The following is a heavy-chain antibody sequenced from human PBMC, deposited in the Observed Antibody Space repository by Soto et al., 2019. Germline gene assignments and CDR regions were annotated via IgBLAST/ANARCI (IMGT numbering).Heavy chain of an antibody. J-gene: IGHJ5*02. Sequence: QVQLQESGPGLVKPSQTLSLTCTVSGGSISSGGYYWGWIRQHPGKGLEWIGYIYYSGSTYYNSSLRSRVSISIATSKNQFSLKLSSVTAADTAVYYCASTGFCGGDCYWFDPWGQGTLVTVSS. CDR2: IYYSGST. CDR3: ASTGFCGGDCYWFDP. D-gene: IGHD2-21*02. V-gene: IGHV4-31*03. CDR1: GGSISSGGYY.